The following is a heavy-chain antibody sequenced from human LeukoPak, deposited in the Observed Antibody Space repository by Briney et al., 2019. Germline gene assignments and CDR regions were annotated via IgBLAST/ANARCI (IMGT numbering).Heavy chain of an antibody. V-gene: IGHV3-7*01. D-gene: IGHD5-18*01. Sequence: GGSLRLSCAASGFTFTTYWMSWVRQLPGKGLEWVANINQDGTEKYYVDSVKGRFTISRDNAENSLYLQMNSLRAEDTAVYYCARDAAYGYDRFDYWGQGTQVTVSS. J-gene: IGHJ4*02. CDR1: GFTFTTYW. CDR3: ARDAAYGYDRFDY. CDR2: INQDGTEK.